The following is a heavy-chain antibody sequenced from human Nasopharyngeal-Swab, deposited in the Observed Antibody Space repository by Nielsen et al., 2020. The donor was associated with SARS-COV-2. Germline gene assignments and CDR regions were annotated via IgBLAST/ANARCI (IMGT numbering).Heavy chain of an antibody. CDR2: INPSGGST. Sequence: WVRQAPGQGLEWMGIINPSGGSTSYAQKLQGRVTVTRDTSTSTVYMELSSLRSEDTAVYYCARDKSMIVVVITTHPYGMDVWGQGTTVTVSS. V-gene: IGHV1-46*01. J-gene: IGHJ6*02. CDR3: ARDKSMIVVVITTHPYGMDV. D-gene: IGHD3-22*01.